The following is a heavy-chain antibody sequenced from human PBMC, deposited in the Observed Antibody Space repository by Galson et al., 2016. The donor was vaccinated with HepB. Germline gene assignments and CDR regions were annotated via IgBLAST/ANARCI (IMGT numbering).Heavy chain of an antibody. D-gene: IGHD6-13*01. V-gene: IGHV3-21*01. CDR1: GFTFSSYS. J-gene: IGHJ6*02. CDR2: ISTRTSYI. CDR3: ARASSSSSGYLPGYYYDMDG. Sequence: SLRLSCAASGFTFSSYSMNWVRQVPGKGLEWVSSISTRTSYIDYADSVKGRFTISRDNAKNSLYLQMNSLRAEDTAVYYCARASSSSSGYLPGYYYDMDGWGQVTTVTVSS.